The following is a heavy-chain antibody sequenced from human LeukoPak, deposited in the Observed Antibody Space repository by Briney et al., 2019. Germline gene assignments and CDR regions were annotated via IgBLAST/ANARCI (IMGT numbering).Heavy chain of an antibody. V-gene: IGHV1-69*13. J-gene: IGHJ4*02. CDR2: IIPIFGTA. CDR3: AREARYYDILTGYYLFYFDY. CDR1: GGTFSSYA. D-gene: IGHD3-9*01. Sequence: PVKVSCKASGGTFSSYAISWVRQAPGQGLEWMGGIIPIFGTANYAQKFQGRVTIIADESTSTAYMELSSLRSEDTAVYYCAREARYYDILTGYYLFYFDYWGQGTLVTVSS.